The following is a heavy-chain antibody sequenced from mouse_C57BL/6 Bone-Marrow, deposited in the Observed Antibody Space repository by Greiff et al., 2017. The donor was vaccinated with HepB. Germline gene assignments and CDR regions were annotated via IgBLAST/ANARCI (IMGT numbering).Heavy chain of an antibody. CDR1: GFTFSSYG. J-gene: IGHJ3*01. D-gene: IGHD1-1*01. CDR2: ISSGGSYT. Sequence: EVQLQQSGGDLVKPGGSLKLSCAASGFTFSSYGMSWVRQTPDKRLEWVATISSGGSYTYYPDSVKGRFTISRDNANNTLYLQMSSLKSEDTARYYCARPGYYYCSSYWFAYWGQGTLVTVSA. V-gene: IGHV5-6*01. CDR3: ARPGYYYCSSYWFAY.